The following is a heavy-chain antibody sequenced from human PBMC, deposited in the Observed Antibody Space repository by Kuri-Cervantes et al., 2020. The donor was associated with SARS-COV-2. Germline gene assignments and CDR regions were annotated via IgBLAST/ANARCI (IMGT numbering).Heavy chain of an antibody. CDR2: ISASSGNT. V-gene: IGHV1-18*01. CDR3: ARRGYCSGGSCYSSLRGAFDI. D-gene: IGHD2-15*01. Sequence: ASVKVSCKASGFTFASYDISWVRQAPGQGLEWMGRISASSGNTNYLQKFQGRVTITTDESTSTAYMEPSSLRSEDTAVYYCARRGYCSGGSCYSSLRGAFDIWGQGTMVTVSS. J-gene: IGHJ3*02. CDR1: GFTFASYD.